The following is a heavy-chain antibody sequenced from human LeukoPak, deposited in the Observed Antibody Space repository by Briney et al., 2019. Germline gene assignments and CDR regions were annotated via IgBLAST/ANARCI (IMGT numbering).Heavy chain of an antibody. D-gene: IGHD6-13*01. V-gene: IGHV1-2*02. Sequence: ASVKVSCKASGCTFTGYYMHWVRQAPGQGLEWMGWINPNSGGTNYAQKFQGRVTMTRDTSISTAYMELSRLRSDDTAVYYCARGAYSSSWGRLWDIWGQGTMVTVSS. CDR2: INPNSGGT. CDR1: GCTFTGYY. J-gene: IGHJ3*02. CDR3: ARGAYSSSWGRLWDI.